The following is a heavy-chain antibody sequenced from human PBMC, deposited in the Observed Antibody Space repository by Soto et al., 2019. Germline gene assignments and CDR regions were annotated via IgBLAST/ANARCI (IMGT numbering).Heavy chain of an antibody. J-gene: IGHJ3*02. Sequence: GGSLRLSCAASGFTFSDYYLNWIRQAPGKGLEWVSYISSSGSTIYYVDSVKGRFTISRDNAKNSLSLQMNSLRAEDTAVYYCARGEAVALVDPFDIWGQGTMVTVSS. V-gene: IGHV3-11*01. CDR1: GFTFSDYY. CDR3: ARGEAVALVDPFDI. CDR2: ISSSGSTI. D-gene: IGHD6-19*01.